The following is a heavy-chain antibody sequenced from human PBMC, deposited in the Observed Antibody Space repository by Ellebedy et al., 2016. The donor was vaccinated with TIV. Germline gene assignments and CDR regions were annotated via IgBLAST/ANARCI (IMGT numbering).Heavy chain of an antibody. CDR3: AKGAGWYNY. V-gene: IGHV4-59*02. CDR2: IYYSGST. D-gene: IGHD6-19*01. CDR1: GFTVSSNY. J-gene: IGHJ4*02. Sequence: MPGGSLRLSCAASGFTVSSNYMNRIRQPPGKGLEWIGYIYYSGSTNYNPSLKSRVTISVDTSKNQFSLKLSSVTAADTAVYYCAKGAGWYNYWGQGTLVTVSS.